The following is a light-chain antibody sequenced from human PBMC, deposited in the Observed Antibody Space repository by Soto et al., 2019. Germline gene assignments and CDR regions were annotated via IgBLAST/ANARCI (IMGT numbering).Light chain of an antibody. CDR2: EVS. CDR3: CSYAGSSTFVV. CDR1: SSDVGSYNL. V-gene: IGLV2-23*02. Sequence: HSVLTQPASVSGSPGQSITISCTGTSSDVGSYNLVSWYQQHPGKAPKLMIYEVSKRPSGVSNRFSGSKSGNTAYLTISGLQAEDEADYYCCSYAGSSTFVVFGGGTKVTVL. J-gene: IGLJ2*01.